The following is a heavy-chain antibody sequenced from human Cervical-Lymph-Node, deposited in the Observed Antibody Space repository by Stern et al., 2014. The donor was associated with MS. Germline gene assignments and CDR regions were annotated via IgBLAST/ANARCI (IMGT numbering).Heavy chain of an antibody. Sequence: MQLVESGAEVKKPGSSVKVSCRTSGGTFSNSAFSWIRQAPGHGLEWMGAIIPIFGTATYAQRFQGRVTISAHESTNTAYMELSSLRSEDTAVYYCATSAGFYSAMDVWGPGTTVAVSS. D-gene: IGHD2-21*01. CDR2: IIPIFGTA. J-gene: IGHJ6*02. CDR1: GGTFSNSA. CDR3: ATSAGFYSAMDV. V-gene: IGHV1-69*01.